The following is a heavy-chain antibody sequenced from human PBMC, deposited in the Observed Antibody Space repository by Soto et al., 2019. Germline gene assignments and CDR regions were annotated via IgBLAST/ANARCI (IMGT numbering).Heavy chain of an antibody. CDR3: ARDRLTGDGYNSGGLVFSLDYAFDI. CDR2: IYYSGST. D-gene: IGHD2-21*01. Sequence: KPSETLSLTCTVSGGSISSGDYYWSWIRQPPGKGLEWIGYIYYSGSTYYNPSLKSRVTISVDTSKNQFSLKLSSVTAADTAVYYCARDRLTGDGYNSGGLVFSLDYAFDIWGQGTMVTVSS. V-gene: IGHV4-30-4*01. CDR1: GGSISSGDYY. J-gene: IGHJ3*02.